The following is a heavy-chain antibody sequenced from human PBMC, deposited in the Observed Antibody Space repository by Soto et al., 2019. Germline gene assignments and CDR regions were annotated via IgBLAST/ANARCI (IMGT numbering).Heavy chain of an antibody. V-gene: IGHV1-2*04. CDR3: ARDGAEIYISGYVSLDYYYYGMDV. J-gene: IGHJ6*02. CDR2: INPNSGGT. CDR1: GYTFTGYY. D-gene: IGHD5-12*01. Sequence: ASVKVSCKASGYTFTGYYMHWVRQAPGQGLEWMGWINPNSGGTNYAQKFQGWVTMTRDTSISTAYMELSRLRSDDTAVYYCARDGAEIYISGYVSLDYYYYGMDVWGQRTTVTVSS.